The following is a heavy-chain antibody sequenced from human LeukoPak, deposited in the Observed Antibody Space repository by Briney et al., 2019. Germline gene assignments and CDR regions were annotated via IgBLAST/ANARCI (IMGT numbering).Heavy chain of an antibody. CDR2: IYTSGST. D-gene: IGHD3-9*01. CDR3: ARLPTGSNKHLLDY. CDR1: GGSISSYY. V-gene: IGHV4-4*07. Sequence: NPSETLSLTCTVSGGSISSYYWSWIRQPAGKGLEWIGRIYTSGSTNYNPSLKSRVTISVDTSKNQFSLKLSSVTAADTAVYYCARLPTGSNKHLLDYWGQGTLVTVSS. J-gene: IGHJ4*02.